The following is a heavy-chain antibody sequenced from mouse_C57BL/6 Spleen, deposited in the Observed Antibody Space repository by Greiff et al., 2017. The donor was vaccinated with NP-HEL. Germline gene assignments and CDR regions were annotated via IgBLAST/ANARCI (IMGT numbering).Heavy chain of an antibody. Sequence: QVHVKQSGAELVRPGASVTLSCKASGYTFTDYEMHWVKQTPVHGLEWIGAIDPETGGTAYNQKFKGKAILTADKSSSTAYMELRSLTSEDSAVYYCTRLSSNYGDYWGQGTSVTVSS. CDR3: TRLSSNYGDY. J-gene: IGHJ4*01. CDR2: IDPETGGT. V-gene: IGHV1-15*01. D-gene: IGHD2-5*01. CDR1: GYTFTDYE.